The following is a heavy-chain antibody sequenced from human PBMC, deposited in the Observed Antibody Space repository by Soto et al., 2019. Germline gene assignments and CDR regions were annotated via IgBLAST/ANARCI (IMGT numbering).Heavy chain of an antibody. CDR2: LTASGTNT. V-gene: IGHV3-23*01. J-gene: IGHJ5*02. D-gene: IGHD6-19*01. CDR1: GFNFDTYA. Sequence: EVQLLESGGGLVQPGGSLRLSWAASGFNFDTYAMTWFRQSPGKGLEWVSTLTASGTNTHYADSVKDRFVIFRDNSKNTLYLQMHRLTAADTAIYFCAQGGYSSGWYLALATWGQGTLVTVSS. CDR3: AQGGYSSGWYLALAT.